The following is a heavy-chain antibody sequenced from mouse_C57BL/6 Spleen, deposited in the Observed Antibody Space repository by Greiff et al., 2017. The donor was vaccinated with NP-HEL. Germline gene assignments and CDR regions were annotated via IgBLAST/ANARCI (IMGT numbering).Heavy chain of an antibody. V-gene: IGHV2-2*01. CDR3: ARGGYYGSSPSYYAMDY. CDR1: GFSLTSYG. J-gene: IGHJ4*01. D-gene: IGHD1-1*01. CDR2: IWSGGST. Sequence: QVHVKQSGPGLVQPSQSLSITCTVSGFSLTSYGVHWVRQSPGKGLEWLGVIWSGGSTDYNAAFISRLSISKDNSKSQVFFKMNSLQADDTAIYYCARGGYYGSSPSYYAMDYWGQGTSVTVSS.